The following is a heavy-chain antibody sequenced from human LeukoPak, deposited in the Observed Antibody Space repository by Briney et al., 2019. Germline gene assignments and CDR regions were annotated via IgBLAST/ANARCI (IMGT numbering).Heavy chain of an antibody. CDR1: GFTFSSYS. CDR2: ISSSSSYI. Sequence: PGGSLKLSCAASGFTFSSYSMNWVRQAPGKGLEWVSSISSSSSYIYYADSVKGRFTISRDNAKNSLYLQMNSLRAEDTAVYYCARGEVTTFGYWGQGTLVTVSS. D-gene: IGHD2/OR15-2a*01. CDR3: ARGEVTTFGY. V-gene: IGHV3-21*01. J-gene: IGHJ4*02.